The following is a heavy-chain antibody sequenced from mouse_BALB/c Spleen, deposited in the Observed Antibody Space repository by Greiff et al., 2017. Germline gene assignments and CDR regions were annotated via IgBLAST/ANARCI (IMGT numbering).Heavy chain of an antibody. CDR1: GFTFSSYA. V-gene: IGHV5-6-5*01. Sequence: EVQLVESGGGLVKPGGSLKLSCAASGFTFSSYAMSWVRQTPEKRLEWVASISSGGSTYYPDSVKGRFTISRDNATDILYLQMSSLRAEDTAMYYSARGYNYGGGAYWGQGTLVTVSA. CDR3: ARGYNYGGGAY. J-gene: IGHJ3*01. D-gene: IGHD1-1*01. CDR2: ISSGGST.